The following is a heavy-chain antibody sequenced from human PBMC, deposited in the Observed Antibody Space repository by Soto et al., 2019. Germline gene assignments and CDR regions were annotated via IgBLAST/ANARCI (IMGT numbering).Heavy chain of an antibody. V-gene: IGHV1-3*04. Sequence: ASVKVSCKTSGYTFTDYSILWVRQAPGQALEWLGWIATGNGNVTVSQKFQGRLTITRAPSATTVYMDLTSLSSEDTAVYYCARALGITIFGVADAFDIWGQGTMVTVSS. CDR1: GYTFTDYS. J-gene: IGHJ3*02. CDR2: IATGNGNV. CDR3: ARALGITIFGVADAFDI. D-gene: IGHD3-3*01.